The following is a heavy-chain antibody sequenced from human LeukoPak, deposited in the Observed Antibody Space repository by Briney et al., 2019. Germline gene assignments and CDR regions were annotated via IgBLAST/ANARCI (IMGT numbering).Heavy chain of an antibody. J-gene: IGHJ4*02. CDR3: ASLTTVTQGYFDS. V-gene: IGHV4-34*01. CDR1: GGSFSGYY. Sequence: ASETLSLTCAVYGGSFSGYYWSWIRQPPGKGLEWIGEINHSGSTNYNPSLKSRVTISVDTSKNQFSLKLSSVTATDTAVYYCASLTTVTQGYFDSWGQGTLVTVSS. D-gene: IGHD4-17*01. CDR2: INHSGST.